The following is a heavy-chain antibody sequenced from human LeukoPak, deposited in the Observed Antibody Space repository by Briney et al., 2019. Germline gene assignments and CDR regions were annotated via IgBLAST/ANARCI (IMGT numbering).Heavy chain of an antibody. J-gene: IGHJ3*02. D-gene: IGHD1-26*01. Sequence: GGSLRLSCAASGFTFDDYGMSWVRQAPGKGLEWVSGINWNGGSTGYADSVKGRFTISRDNAKNSLYLQMNSLRAEDTALYHCARDGVVGVLEAFDIWGQGTMVTVSS. V-gene: IGHV3-20*01. CDR1: GFTFDDYG. CDR3: ARDGVVGVLEAFDI. CDR2: INWNGGST.